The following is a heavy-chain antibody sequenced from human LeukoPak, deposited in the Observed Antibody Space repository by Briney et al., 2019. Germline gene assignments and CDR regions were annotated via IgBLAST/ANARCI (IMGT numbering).Heavy chain of an antibody. CDR3: AKDLPPRDLWFGEASFDY. J-gene: IGHJ4*02. Sequence: PGGSLRLSCAASGFTFSSYAMSWVRQAPGKGLEWVSAISGSGGSTYYADSVKGRFTISRDNSKNTLYLQMNSLRAEDTAVYYCAKDLPPRDLWFGEASFDYWGQGTLVTVSS. CDR2: ISGSGGST. D-gene: IGHD3-10*01. CDR1: GFTFSSYA. V-gene: IGHV3-23*01.